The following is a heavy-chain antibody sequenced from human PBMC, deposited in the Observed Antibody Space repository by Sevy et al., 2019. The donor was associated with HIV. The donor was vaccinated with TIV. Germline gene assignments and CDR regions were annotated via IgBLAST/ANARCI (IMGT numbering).Heavy chain of an antibody. Sequence: GGSLRLSCAASGFTFDDYAMHWVRQAPGKGLEWVSGISWNSGSIGYADSVKGRFTISRDNAKNSLYLQTNSLRDEDTAVYYCARGIVEIDYWGQGTLVTVSS. CDR1: GFTFDDYA. V-gene: IGHV3-9*01. CDR2: ISWNSGSI. CDR3: ARGIVEIDY. J-gene: IGHJ4*02.